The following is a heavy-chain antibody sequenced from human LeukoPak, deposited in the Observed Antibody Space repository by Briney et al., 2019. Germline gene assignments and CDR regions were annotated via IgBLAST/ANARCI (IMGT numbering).Heavy chain of an antibody. J-gene: IGHJ4*02. V-gene: IGHV1-18*01. Sequence: GASVKVSCKASGGTFSSYAISWVRQAPGQGLEWMGWISAYNGNTHYAQKLQGRVTMTTDTSTSTAYMDLRSLRSDDTAVYYCARDQFYRPYRGEAISFDYWGQGTLVTVSS. CDR2: ISAYNGNT. CDR3: ARDQFYRPYRGEAISFDY. CDR1: GGTFSSYA. D-gene: IGHD3-10*01.